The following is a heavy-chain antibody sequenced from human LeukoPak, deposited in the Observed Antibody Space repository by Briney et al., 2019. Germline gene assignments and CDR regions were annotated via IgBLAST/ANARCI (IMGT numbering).Heavy chain of an antibody. Sequence: SETLSLTCAVYGGSFSGYYWSWIRQPPGKGLEWIGYIYYSGSTNYNPSLKSRVTISVDTSKNQFSLKLSSVTAADTAVYYCARGFLGDLNWFDPWGQGTLVTVSS. CDR2: IYYSGST. V-gene: IGHV4-59*01. J-gene: IGHJ5*02. D-gene: IGHD3-10*01. CDR3: ARGFLGDLNWFDP. CDR1: GGSFSGYY.